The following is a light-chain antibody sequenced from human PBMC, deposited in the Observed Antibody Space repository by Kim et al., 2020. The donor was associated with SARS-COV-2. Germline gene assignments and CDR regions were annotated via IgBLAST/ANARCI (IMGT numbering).Light chain of an antibody. J-gene: IGLJ1*01. V-gene: IGLV1-40*01. Sequence: TISCIGXSTTIGAHNDVHWYQQXPGTAPKVLIFGNSSRPSGVPDRFSGSKSGTSASLAITGLEAEDXADYYCQSYDYNLKGYVFGTGTKVTVL. CDR1: STTIGAHND. CDR2: GNS. CDR3: QSYDYNLKGYV.